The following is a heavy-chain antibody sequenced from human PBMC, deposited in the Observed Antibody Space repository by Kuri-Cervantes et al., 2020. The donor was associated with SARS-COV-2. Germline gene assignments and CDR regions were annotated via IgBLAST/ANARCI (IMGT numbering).Heavy chain of an antibody. CDR2: IYTSGSX. V-gene: IGHV4-4*07. D-gene: IGHD2-2*01. CDR3: AXXXPAADEGXXXYYMDV. CDR1: XXXISSYY. Sequence: SETLSLXCTVSXXXISSYYWSWIRQPAGKGREWFGRIYTSGSXXXNPSLKSRXTMSVDTSKNQFSLKLSSVTAAXTAVXXCAXXXPAADEGXXXYYMDVWGKGSTVTVSS. J-gene: IGHJ6*03.